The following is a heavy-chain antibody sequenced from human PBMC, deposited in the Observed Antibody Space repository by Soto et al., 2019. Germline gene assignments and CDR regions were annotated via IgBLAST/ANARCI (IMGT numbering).Heavy chain of an antibody. CDR2: IIPILGIA. Sequence: QVQLVQSGAEVKKPGSSVKVSCKASGGTFSSYTISWVRQAPGQGLEWMGRIIPILGIANYAQKFQGSVTITADKSTSTDYMELSSLRSEDTAVYYCARFRGSYGMDVWGQGTTVTVSS. J-gene: IGHJ6*02. CDR3: ARFRGSYGMDV. V-gene: IGHV1-69*02. CDR1: GGTFSSYT. D-gene: IGHD3-10*01.